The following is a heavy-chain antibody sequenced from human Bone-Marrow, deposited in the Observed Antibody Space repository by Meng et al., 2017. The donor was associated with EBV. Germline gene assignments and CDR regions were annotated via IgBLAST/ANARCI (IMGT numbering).Heavy chain of an antibody. V-gene: IGHV4-4*02. Sequence: QLQQTEWGPGLVKPSGTRSLTGAVSGGSISRRNWWSWVRQPPGKGLEWIGEIYHSGSTNYNPSLKSRVTISVDKSKNQFSLKLSSVTAADTAVYYCASLAAAGPPFDYWGQGTLVTVAS. J-gene: IGHJ4*02. CDR2: IYHSGST. CDR3: ASLAAAGPPFDY. CDR1: GGSISRRNW. D-gene: IGHD6-13*01.